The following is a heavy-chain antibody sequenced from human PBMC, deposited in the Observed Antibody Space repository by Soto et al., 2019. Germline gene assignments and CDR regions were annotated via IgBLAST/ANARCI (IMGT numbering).Heavy chain of an antibody. CDR2: ISYGGSNK. V-gene: IGHV3-30*18. D-gene: IGHD3-3*01. J-gene: IGHJ4*02. CDR3: AKGGSIFGVVIQGDYFDY. CDR1: GFTFSSYG. Sequence: PGGSLRLSCAASGFTFSSYGMHWVRQAPGKGLEWVAVISYGGSNKYYADSVKGRFTISRDNSKNTLYLQMNSLRAEDTAVYYCAKGGSIFGVVIQGDYFDYWGQGTLVTVSS.